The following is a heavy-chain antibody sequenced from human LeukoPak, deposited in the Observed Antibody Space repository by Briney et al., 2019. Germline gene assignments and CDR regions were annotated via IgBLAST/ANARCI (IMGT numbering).Heavy chain of an antibody. CDR2: ISGSGGST. CDR3: AKDDVLLWFGELSGMDV. J-gene: IGHJ6*02. V-gene: IGHV3-23*01. Sequence: GGSLRLSCAASGFSLTSNGMHWVRQAPGKGLEWVSAISGSGGSTYYADSVKGRFTISRDNSKNTLYLQMNSLRAEDTAVYYCAKDDVLLWFGELSGMDVWGQGTTVTVSS. D-gene: IGHD3-10*01. CDR1: GFSLTSNG.